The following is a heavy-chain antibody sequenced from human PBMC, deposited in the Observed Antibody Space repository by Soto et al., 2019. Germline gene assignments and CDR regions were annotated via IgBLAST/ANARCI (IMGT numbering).Heavy chain of an antibody. J-gene: IGHJ4*02. Sequence: SVKVSCKASGFTFTSSAVQWVRQARGQRLEWIGWIVVGSGNTNYAQKFQERVTITRDMSTSTAYMELSSLRSEDTAVYYCARGGPDSSGWSAMGYWGQGTLVTVSS. V-gene: IGHV1-58*01. CDR3: ARGGPDSSGWSAMGY. CDR1: GFTFTSSA. D-gene: IGHD6-19*01. CDR2: IVVGSGNT.